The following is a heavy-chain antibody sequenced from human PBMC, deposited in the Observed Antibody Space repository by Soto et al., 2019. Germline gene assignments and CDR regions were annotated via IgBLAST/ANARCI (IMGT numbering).Heavy chain of an antibody. CDR3: AREELRFLEWLPHAYYGMDV. Sequence: SVKVSCKASGGTFSSYAISWVRQAPGQGLEWMGGIIPIFGTANYAQKFQGRVTITADKSTSTAYMELSSLRSEDTAVYYCAREELRFLEWLPHAYYGMDVWGQGTTVTVSS. J-gene: IGHJ6*02. D-gene: IGHD3-3*01. CDR1: GGTFSSYA. V-gene: IGHV1-69*06. CDR2: IIPIFGTA.